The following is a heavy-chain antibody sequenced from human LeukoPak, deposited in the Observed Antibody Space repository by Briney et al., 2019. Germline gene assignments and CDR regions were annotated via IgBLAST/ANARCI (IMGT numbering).Heavy chain of an antibody. CDR2: ISAYNGNT. D-gene: IGHD3-22*01. CDR3: ARIPRDTSGYYYVGAFDI. J-gene: IGHJ3*02. V-gene: IGHV1-18*01. Sequence: ASVKVSCKASGGTFSSYAISWVRQAPGQGLEWMGWISAYNGNTNYAQKLQGRVTMTTDTSTSTAYMELRSLRSDDTALYYCARIPRDTSGYYYVGAFDIWGQGTMVTVSS. CDR1: GGTFSSYA.